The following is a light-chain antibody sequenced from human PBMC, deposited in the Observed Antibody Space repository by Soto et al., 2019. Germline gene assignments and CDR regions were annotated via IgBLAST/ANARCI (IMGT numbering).Light chain of an antibody. V-gene: IGLV2-8*01. CDR3: SSYAGTYPV. CDR1: SSDVGGYNY. Sequence: QSALAQPPSASGSPGQSVTISCTGTSSDVGGYNYVSWYQQYPGKAPKILIYEVNKRPSGVPDRFSGSKSGNTASLTVSGLGPEDDAEYHCSSYAGTYPVFGTGTKVTVL. CDR2: EVN. J-gene: IGLJ1*01.